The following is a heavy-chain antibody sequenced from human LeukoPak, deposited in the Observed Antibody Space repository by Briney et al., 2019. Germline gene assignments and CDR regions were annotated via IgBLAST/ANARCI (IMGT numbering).Heavy chain of an antibody. CDR2: INAGNGNT. J-gene: IGHJ4*02. CDR1: GYTFTSYA. Sequence: ASVKVSCKASGYTFTSYAMHWVRQAPGQGLEWMGWINAGNGNTKYSQKFQGRVTITRDTSASTAYMELSSLRSEDTAVYYCARPTQLEPLFVDWGQGTLVTVSS. CDR3: ARPTQLEPLFVD. D-gene: IGHD1-1*01. V-gene: IGHV1-3*01.